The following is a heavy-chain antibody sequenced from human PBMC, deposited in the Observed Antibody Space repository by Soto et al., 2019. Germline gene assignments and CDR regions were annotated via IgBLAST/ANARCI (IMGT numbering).Heavy chain of an antibody. J-gene: IGHJ4*02. V-gene: IGHV4-59*01. CDR2: IYYNGNT. CDR1: GGSMSTYY. D-gene: IGHD3-9*01. CDR3: ARGRDWLIPYYFDY. Sequence: SETLSLTCTVSGGSMSTYYWGWIRQAPGKGLEWIGYIYYNGNTNYNPSLKSRVTISVDTSKNQFSLKVTSVTAADTAVYFCARGRDWLIPYYFDYWGQGTLVTVSS.